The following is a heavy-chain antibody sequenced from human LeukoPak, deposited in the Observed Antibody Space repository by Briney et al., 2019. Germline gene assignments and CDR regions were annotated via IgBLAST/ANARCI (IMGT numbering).Heavy chain of an antibody. D-gene: IGHD5-18*01. CDR1: GGSISSYY. V-gene: IGHV4-4*07. J-gene: IGHJ5*02. Sequence: SETLSLTCTVSGGSISSYYWSWIRHPAWKGLELIGRIYTSGSTNYNPSLKSRVTMSVDTSKNQFSLKLSPVAAADTAVYYCARGSGYSYGYDWFDPWGQGTLVTVSS. CDR2: IYTSGST. CDR3: ARGSGYSYGYDWFDP.